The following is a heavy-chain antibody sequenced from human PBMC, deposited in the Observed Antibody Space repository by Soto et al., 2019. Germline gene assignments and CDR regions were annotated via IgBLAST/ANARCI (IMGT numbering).Heavy chain of an antibody. V-gene: IGHV4-34*01. CDR1: GGSFSGYY. CDR2: INHSGST. CDR3: ARTHYDFWSGYYSAFDY. Sequence: SETLSLTCAVYGGSFSGYYWSWIRQPPGKGLEWIGEINHSGSTNYNPPLKSRVTISVDTSKNQFSLKLSSVTAADTAVYYCARTHYDFWSGYYSAFDYWGQGTLVTVSS. J-gene: IGHJ4*02. D-gene: IGHD3-3*01.